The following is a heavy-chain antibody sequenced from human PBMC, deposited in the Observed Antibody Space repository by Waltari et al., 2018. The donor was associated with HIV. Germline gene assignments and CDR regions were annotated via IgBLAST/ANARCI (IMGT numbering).Heavy chain of an antibody. J-gene: IGHJ4*02. V-gene: IGHV3-33*01. CDR3: ARQGNTGTYFGGHR. D-gene: IGHD3-10*01. CDR1: GFTLPAYA. CDR2: LWPDGNTR. Sequence: QVHLVESGGTVVQPGKSLRLSCVTDGFTLPAYALSWFRQTPGAGLQWVAILWPDGNTRFYAPFVRGRFSISRDNTKKTVFLQMRALRADDTGVYFCARQGNTGTYFGGHRWGRGT.